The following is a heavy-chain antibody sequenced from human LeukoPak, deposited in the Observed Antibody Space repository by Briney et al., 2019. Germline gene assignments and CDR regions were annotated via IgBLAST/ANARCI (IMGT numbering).Heavy chain of an antibody. CDR1: GFTFNSYP. Sequence: GGSLRLSCAASGFTFNSYPMHWVRQAPGKGLVWVSRIYINGGGTSYADSVKGRFTISRDNGKNTLYLQMNSLRAEDTALYYCARDDGSGWTDYWGQGTLVTVSS. J-gene: IGHJ4*02. CDR3: ARDDGSGWTDY. CDR2: IYINGGGT. V-gene: IGHV3-74*01. D-gene: IGHD6-19*01.